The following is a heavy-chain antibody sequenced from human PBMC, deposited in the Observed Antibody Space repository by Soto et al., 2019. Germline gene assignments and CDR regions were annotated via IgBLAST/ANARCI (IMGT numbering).Heavy chain of an antibody. J-gene: IGHJ6*02. CDR3: ARDNIVSKGYGMDV. CDR1: GASISNAY. D-gene: IGHD5-12*01. V-gene: IGHV4-4*07. CDR2: IHSSGTF. Sequence: QVQLQESGPGLVKPSETLSLTCTVSGASISNAYWSWIRQAAGKRLEWIGRIHSSGTFNYNPSLKSRVSISRDTSKNQISLKLSSVTAADTVVYYCARDNIVSKGYGMDVWGQGTTVTVSS.